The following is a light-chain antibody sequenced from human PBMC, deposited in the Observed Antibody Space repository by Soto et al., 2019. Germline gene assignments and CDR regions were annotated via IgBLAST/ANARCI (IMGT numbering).Light chain of an antibody. V-gene: IGKV3-11*01. CDR2: DAS. Sequence: EILLTQSPATLSLSPGERATLSCRASQSVSTFLAWYQQKPGQAPRLLIYDASKRVTGIPARVSGSGAGTDRTLTISSLEPEDFEVDDCQQRSSWTLTFGGGTKVDIK. J-gene: IGKJ4*01. CDR1: QSVSTF. CDR3: QQRSSWTLT.